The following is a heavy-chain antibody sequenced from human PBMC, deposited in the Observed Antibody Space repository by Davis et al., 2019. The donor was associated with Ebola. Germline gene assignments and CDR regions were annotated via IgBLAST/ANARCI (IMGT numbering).Heavy chain of an antibody. V-gene: IGHV3-33*08. CDR1: CFSFSSNS. J-gene: IGHJ4*02. CDR3: ARGSRKGGTAMDFDS. D-gene: IGHD5-18*01. Sequence: GESLKISCAASCFSFSSNSMHWVRQAPGQGLEWVAVIWSDETKRHYADSVKDRFTISRENAKNSLYLQMSSLRAEDTAVYYCARGSRKGGTAMDFDSWGQGTLVTVSS. CDR2: IWSDETKR.